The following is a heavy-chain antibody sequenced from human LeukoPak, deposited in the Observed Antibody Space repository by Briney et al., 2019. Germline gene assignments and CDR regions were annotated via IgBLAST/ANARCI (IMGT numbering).Heavy chain of an antibody. V-gene: IGHV1-8*01. J-gene: IGHJ6*03. CDR3: ASRKYQLPQRVYYYMDV. CDR2: MNPNSGNT. Sequence: EASVKVSCKASGYTFTSYDINWVRQATGQGLEWMGWMNPNSGNTGYAQKFQGRVTITADESTSTAYMELSSLRSEDTAVYYCASRKYQLPQRVYYYMDVWGKGTTVTVSS. D-gene: IGHD2-2*01. CDR1: GYTFTSYD.